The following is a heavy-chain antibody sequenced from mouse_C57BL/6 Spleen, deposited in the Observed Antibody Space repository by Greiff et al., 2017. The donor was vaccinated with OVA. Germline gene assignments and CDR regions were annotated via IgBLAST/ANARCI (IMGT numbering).Heavy chain of an antibody. CDR2: ISSGGDYI. D-gene: IGHD1-1*01. CDR1: GFTFSSYA. J-gene: IGHJ1*03. V-gene: IGHV5-9-1*02. Sequence: EVMLVESGEGLVKPGGSLKLSCAASGFTFSSYAMSWVRQTPEKRLEWVAYISSGGDYIYYADTVKGRFTISRDNARNTLYLQMSSLKSEDTAMYYCTRDQRDYYGSSYGYFDVWGTGTTVTVSS. CDR3: TRDQRDYYGSSYGYFDV.